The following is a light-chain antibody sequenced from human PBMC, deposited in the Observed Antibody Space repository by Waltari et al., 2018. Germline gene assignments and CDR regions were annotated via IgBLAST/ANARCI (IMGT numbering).Light chain of an antibody. J-gene: IGLJ1*01. Sequence: SYVVTQPPSVSVAPGETATIPCGGDTLGTYRVHWYQQKAGPAPFLVIFYDRARPSGIPDRFSGSNSGNTATLTISRVEAGDEARYYCHVWHPHVDPGVFGTGTEVTVL. V-gene: IGLV3-21*04. CDR1: TLGTYR. CDR3: HVWHPHVDPGV. CDR2: YDR.